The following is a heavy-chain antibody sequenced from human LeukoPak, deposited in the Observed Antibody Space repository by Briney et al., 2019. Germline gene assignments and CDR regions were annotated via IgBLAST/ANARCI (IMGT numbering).Heavy chain of an antibody. CDR2: INPNTGDT. V-gene: IGHV1-2*02. CDR3: ARVSKSRLMFPFDF. Sequence: ASVKVFCKASGYTFTGYFIHWVRQAPGQGLEWTGWINPNTGDTKYSQKFQGRVTMTRDTSINTAYMELRRLTSDDTAVYYCARVSKSRLMFPFDFWGQGTLVTVSS. J-gene: IGHJ4*02. D-gene: IGHD2/OR15-2a*01. CDR1: GYTFTGYF.